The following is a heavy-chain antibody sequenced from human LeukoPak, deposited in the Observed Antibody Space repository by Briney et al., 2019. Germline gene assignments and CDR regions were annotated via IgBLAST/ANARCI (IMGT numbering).Heavy chain of an antibody. V-gene: IGHV1-69*13. CDR3: ASDIVVVPAAIPDTSYYYYYMDV. J-gene: IGHJ6*03. D-gene: IGHD2-2*02. CDR2: ITPVFGTA. Sequence: SVKVSCKASGGTFSSYAISWVRQAPGHGLEWMGGITPVFGTALYAQKFQGRVTITADESTNTAYMKLSSLRSDDTAVYYCASDIVVVPAAIPDTSYYYYYMDVWGKGTTVTVSS. CDR1: GGTFSSYA.